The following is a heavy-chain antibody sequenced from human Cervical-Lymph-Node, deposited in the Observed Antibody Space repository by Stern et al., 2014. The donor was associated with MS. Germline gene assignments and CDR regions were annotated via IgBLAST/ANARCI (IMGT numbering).Heavy chain of an antibody. J-gene: IGHJ3*02. V-gene: IGHV5-51*01. CDR1: KSTFSNSW. CDR2: IYPRDPDT. Sequence: EVQLVESGAEVKKPGESLKISCQGSKSTFSNSWIGWVRQMPGKGLEGMGIIYPRDPDTKYSPSFQGQVTISADKSINTAYLQWSSRKASDTAMYFCARSPVDWASAWPSGAAFDIWGQGTMVTVSS. D-gene: IGHD6-19*01. CDR3: ARSPVDWASAWPSGAAFDI.